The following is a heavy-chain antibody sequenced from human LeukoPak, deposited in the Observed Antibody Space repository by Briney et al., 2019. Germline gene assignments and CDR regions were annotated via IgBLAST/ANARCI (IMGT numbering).Heavy chain of an antibody. CDR1: GYTFADNH. CDR3: ARELGRSAFDV. V-gene: IGHV1-2*02. CDR2: ISPNSGVT. D-gene: IGHD7-27*01. J-gene: IGHJ3*01. Sequence: ASVKVSCKASGYTFADNHMYWIRQAPGQGLECMGWISPNSGVTNYAQKFQGRITMTGDTSISTGYMELSSLRSDDTAVYYCARELGRSAFDVWGQGTMVTVSS.